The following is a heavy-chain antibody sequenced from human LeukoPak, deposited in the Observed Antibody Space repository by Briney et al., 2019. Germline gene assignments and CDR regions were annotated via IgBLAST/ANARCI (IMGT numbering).Heavy chain of an antibody. D-gene: IGHD2-8*01. CDR3: AKDTFIGRYCTNDVCSPFDY. CDR1: GFTFSSYA. Sequence: PGGSLRLSCAGSGFTFSSYAMSWVRQAPGKGLEWVSAISDTGATTYDADSVKGRFTISRDNSRSTLYLQMNSLRAEDTALYYCAKDTFIGRYCTNDVCSPFDYWGQGTLVTVSS. J-gene: IGHJ4*02. V-gene: IGHV3-23*01. CDR2: ISDTGATT.